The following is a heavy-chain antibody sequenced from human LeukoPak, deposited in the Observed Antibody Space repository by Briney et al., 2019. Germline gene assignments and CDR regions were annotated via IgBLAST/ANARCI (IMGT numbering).Heavy chain of an antibody. J-gene: IGHJ3*02. V-gene: IGHV3-30*03. CDR3: ARVQDIVVVVAATPRSDAFDI. Sequence: PGGSLRLSCAYSGFTFRNHGMHWVRQAPGKGLEWVAVASTDEINQWYADSVKGRFIISRDNSRNTVILQMNSLRAEDTAVYYCARVQDIVVVVAATPRSDAFDIWGQGTMVTVSS. D-gene: IGHD2-15*01. CDR1: GFTFRNHG. CDR2: ASTDEINQ.